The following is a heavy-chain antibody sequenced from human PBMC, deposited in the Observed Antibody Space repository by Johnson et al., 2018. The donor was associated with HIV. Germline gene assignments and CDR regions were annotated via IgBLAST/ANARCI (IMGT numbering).Heavy chain of an antibody. CDR2: INQNGSEK. J-gene: IGHJ3*02. CDR1: GFTFSSYG. V-gene: IGHV3-7*01. CDR3: ARDHQIKTIFGVVIDNSFDAFDI. D-gene: IGHD3-3*01. Sequence: VQLVESGGGVVQPGGSLRLSCAASGFTFSSYGMHWVRQAPGKGLEWVANINQNGSEKSYVDSVKGRFTISRDNANNSPYLQMNSLRAEDTAVYFCARDHQIKTIFGVVIDNSFDAFDIWGQGTMVTVSS.